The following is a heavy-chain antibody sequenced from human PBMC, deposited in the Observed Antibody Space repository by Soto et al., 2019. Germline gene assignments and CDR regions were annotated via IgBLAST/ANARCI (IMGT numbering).Heavy chain of an antibody. CDR2: IYYGGST. CDR1: GGSISSSSYY. J-gene: IGHJ4*02. Sequence: SETLSLTCTVSGGSISSSSYYWGWIRQPPGKGLEWIGSIYYGGSTYYNPSLKSRVTISVDTSKNQFSLKLSSVTAADTAVYYCARAPGSFYFDYWGQGTLVTVSS. V-gene: IGHV4-39*01. CDR3: ARAPGSFYFDY. D-gene: IGHD1-26*01.